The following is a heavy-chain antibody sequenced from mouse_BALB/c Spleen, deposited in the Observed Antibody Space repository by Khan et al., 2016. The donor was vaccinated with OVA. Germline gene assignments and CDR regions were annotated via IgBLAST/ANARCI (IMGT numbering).Heavy chain of an antibody. V-gene: IGHV1-4*01. CDR3: ARDGAYYRNDGWFAY. Sequence: QVQLKQSGAELARPGASVKMSCEASGYTFTSYTIHWIKQRPGQGLEWIGYINPSSGYTNYNQKVKDKATLTADKSSTTAYLQLSSLKSDDSAVYYCARDGAYYRNDGWFAYWGQGTLVTVSA. CDR1: GYTFTSYT. J-gene: IGHJ3*01. D-gene: IGHD2-14*01. CDR2: INPSSGYT.